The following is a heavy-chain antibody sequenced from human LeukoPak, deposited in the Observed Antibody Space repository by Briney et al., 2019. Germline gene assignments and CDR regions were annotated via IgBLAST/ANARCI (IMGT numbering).Heavy chain of an antibody. CDR1: GGSISSYY. D-gene: IGHD3-3*01. CDR3: AKVLRFLEWLPFDY. CDR2: IYTSGST. J-gene: IGHJ4*02. V-gene: IGHV4-4*07. Sequence: SSETLSLTCTVSGGSISSYYWSWIWQPAGKGLEWIGRIYTSGSTNYNPSLKSRVTMSVDTSKNQFSLKLSSVTAADTAVYYCAKVLRFLEWLPFDYWGQGTLVTVSS.